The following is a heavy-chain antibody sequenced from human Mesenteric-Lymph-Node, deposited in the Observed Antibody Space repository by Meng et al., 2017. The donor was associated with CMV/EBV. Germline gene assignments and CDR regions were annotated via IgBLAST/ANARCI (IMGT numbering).Heavy chain of an antibody. V-gene: IGHV1-8*01. CDR1: GYTFTSYD. CDR3: ARDEGDTIFGVLSYNWFDP. J-gene: IGHJ5*02. Sequence: ASVKVSCKASGYTFTSYDINWVRQATGQGLEWMGWVNPNSGNTGYAQKFQGRVTMTRNTSISTAYMELSSLRSDDTAVYFCARDEGDTIFGVLSYNWFDPWGQGTLVTVSS. D-gene: IGHD3-3*01. CDR2: VNPNSGNT.